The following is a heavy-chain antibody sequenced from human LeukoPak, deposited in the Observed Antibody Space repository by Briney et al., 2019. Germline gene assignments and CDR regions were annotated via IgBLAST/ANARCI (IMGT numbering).Heavy chain of an antibody. Sequence: SETLSLTCAVYGGSFSGYYWSWIRQPAGKGLEWIGRIYTSGSTNYNPSLKSRVTMSVDTSKNQFSLKLSSVTAADTAVYYCARDLDPMITMVRGVISAFDIWGQGTMVTVSS. J-gene: IGHJ3*02. D-gene: IGHD3-10*01. CDR3: ARDLDPMITMVRGVISAFDI. CDR2: IYTSGST. CDR1: GGSFSGYY. V-gene: IGHV4-4*07.